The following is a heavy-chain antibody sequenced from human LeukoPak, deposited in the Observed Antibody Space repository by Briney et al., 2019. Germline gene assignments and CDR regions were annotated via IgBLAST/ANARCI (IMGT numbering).Heavy chain of an antibody. CDR2: ISDSGGST. J-gene: IGHJ4*02. CDR1: GFTFSSYA. Sequence: GGSLRLSCAASGFTFSSYAVSWVRQAPGKGLAWVSAISDSGGSTQYADSVKGRFIISRDNSRNTLYLQMNSLRVEDTAVYYCAKGSSNWRDYYYFDYWGQGTLVTVSS. V-gene: IGHV3-23*01. D-gene: IGHD6-13*01. CDR3: AKGSSNWRDYYYFDY.